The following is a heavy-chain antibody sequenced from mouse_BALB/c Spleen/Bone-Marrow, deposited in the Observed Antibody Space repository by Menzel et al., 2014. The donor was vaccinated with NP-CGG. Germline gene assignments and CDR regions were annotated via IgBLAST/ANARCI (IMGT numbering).Heavy chain of an antibody. J-gene: IGHJ2*01. V-gene: IGHV1S135*01. Sequence: VQLQQSGPELVKPGASVKVSCKASGYAFTNYNMYWVKQSHGKSLEWIGYNDPYSGGTNYNQKFKGKATLTVDNSSSTAYMHLNSLTSEDSAVYYCARLGTTAVPDYWGQGTTLTVST. CDR3: ARLGTTAVPDY. CDR2: NDPYSGGT. D-gene: IGHD1-1*01. CDR1: GYAFTNYN.